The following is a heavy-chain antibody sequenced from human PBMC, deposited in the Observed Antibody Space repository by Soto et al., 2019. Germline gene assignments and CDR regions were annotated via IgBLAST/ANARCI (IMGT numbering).Heavy chain of an antibody. CDR2: ISGGSGNT. CDR1: GFTFRYYA. CDR3: AKVDSAWLRPSDY. D-gene: IGHD6-19*01. V-gene: IGHV3-23*01. J-gene: IGHJ4*02. Sequence: GGSLRLSCAASGFTFRYYAISWVRQSPGKGLEWVSGISGGSGNTYYADSVKGRFTISRDNSKNTVYLQMNSLRVEDTAIYYCAKVDSAWLRPSDYWGQGTLVTVSS.